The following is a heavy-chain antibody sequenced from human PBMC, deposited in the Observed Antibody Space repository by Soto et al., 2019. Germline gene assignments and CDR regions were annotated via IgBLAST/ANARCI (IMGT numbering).Heavy chain of an antibody. D-gene: IGHD2-15*01. Sequence: QLHLVQSGAEVRKPGASVKVSCKASGYTFTSYGISWVRQAPGQGLEWMGWISAYNGNTNYAQKVQGRVTMTTDTSPSTAYMELRSLRSDDTAVYYCARDRALEVHRVVAATGRGWFDPWGQGTLVTVSS. V-gene: IGHV1-18*01. CDR1: GYTFTSYG. J-gene: IGHJ5*02. CDR3: ARDRALEVHRVVAATGRGWFDP. CDR2: ISAYNGNT.